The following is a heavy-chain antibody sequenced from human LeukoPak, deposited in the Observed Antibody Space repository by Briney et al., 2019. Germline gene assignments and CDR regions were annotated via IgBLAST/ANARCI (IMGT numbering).Heavy chain of an antibody. V-gene: IGHV3-48*03. D-gene: IGHD6-13*01. CDR2: ISSSGSTI. CDR3: XXLSEAAAFDS. J-gene: IGHJ4*02. Sequence: XXXAXGFTXRSYEMNWVRQAPGKGLEWVSYISSSGSTIYYADSVKGRFTISRDKDKNSVYLQMNSLKREDTAVYYXXXLSEAAAFDSWGQGTLVTVSS. CDR1: GFTXRSYE.